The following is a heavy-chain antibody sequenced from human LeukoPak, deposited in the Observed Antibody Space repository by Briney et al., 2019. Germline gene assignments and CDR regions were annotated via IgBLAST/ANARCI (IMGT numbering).Heavy chain of an antibody. D-gene: IGHD3-10*02. V-gene: IGHV3-21*01. CDR3: AELGITMIGGV. Sequence: GGSLRLSCAASGFTFSSYSMNWVRQAPGKGLEWVSSISSSSSYIYSADSVKGRFTISRDNAKNSLYLQMNSLRVEDTAVYYCAELGITMIGGVWGKGTTVTISS. J-gene: IGHJ6*04. CDR2: ISSSSSYI. CDR1: GFTFSSYS.